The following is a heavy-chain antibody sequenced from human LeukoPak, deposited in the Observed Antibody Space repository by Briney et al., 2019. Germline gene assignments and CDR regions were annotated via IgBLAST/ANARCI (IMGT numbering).Heavy chain of an antibody. CDR2: ISAYNGNT. CDR1: GYTFTSYG. V-gene: IGHV1-18*01. CDR3: ARENVVVPAARSWFDP. J-gene: IGHJ5*02. D-gene: IGHD2-2*01. Sequence: ASVTVSCKASGYTFTSYGISWVRQAPGQGLERMGWISAYNGNTNYAQKLQGRVTMTTDTSTSTAYMELRSLRSDDTAVYYCARENVVVPAARSWFDPWGQGTLVTVSS.